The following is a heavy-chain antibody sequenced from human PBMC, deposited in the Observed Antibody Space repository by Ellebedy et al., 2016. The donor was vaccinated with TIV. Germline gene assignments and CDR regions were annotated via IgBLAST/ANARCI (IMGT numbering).Heavy chain of an antibody. D-gene: IGHD3-22*01. Sequence: SETLSLTCTVSGGSISSYYWSWIRQPPGKGLEWIGYIYYSGSTNYNPSLKSRVTISVETSKNQFSLKLSSVTAADTAVYYCARGPETMIVVVMGGYYFDYWGQGTLVTVSS. CDR1: GGSISSYY. V-gene: IGHV4-59*12. CDR3: ARGPETMIVVVMGGYYFDY. J-gene: IGHJ4*02. CDR2: IYYSGST.